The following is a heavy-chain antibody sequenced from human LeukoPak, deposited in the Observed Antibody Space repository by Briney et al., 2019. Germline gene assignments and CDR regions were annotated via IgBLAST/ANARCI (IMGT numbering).Heavy chain of an antibody. Sequence: SETLSLTCTVSGGSISSYYWSWIRQPAGKGLEWIGRIYTSGSTNCNPSLKSRVTMSVDTSKNQFSLKLSSVTAADTAVYYCAREERDKRSPYGSRPFDYWGQGALVTVSS. CDR1: GGSISSYY. J-gene: IGHJ4*02. CDR2: IYTSGST. V-gene: IGHV4-4*07. CDR3: AREERDKRSPYGSRPFDY. D-gene: IGHD5-24*01.